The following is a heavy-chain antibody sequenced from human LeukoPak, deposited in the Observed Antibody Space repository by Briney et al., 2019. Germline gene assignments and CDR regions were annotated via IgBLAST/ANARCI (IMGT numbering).Heavy chain of an antibody. CDR3: ARIQKDGVYYFDY. D-gene: IGHD5-24*01. Sequence: ASVKVSCKASGYTFTSHDINWVRQATGQGLEWMGWMNPNSGNTGYAQKFQGRVTMTRNTSISTAYMELSSLRSEDTAVYYCARIQKDGVYYFDYWGQGTLVTVSS. V-gene: IGHV1-8*01. CDR2: MNPNSGNT. J-gene: IGHJ4*02. CDR1: GYTFTSHD.